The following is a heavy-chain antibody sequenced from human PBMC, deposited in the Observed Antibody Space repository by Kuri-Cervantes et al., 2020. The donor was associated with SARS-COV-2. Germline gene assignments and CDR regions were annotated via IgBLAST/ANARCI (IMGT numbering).Heavy chain of an antibody. Sequence: SETLSLTCTVSGGSISTSSFYWGWIRQPPGKGLEWIGSIYYSGTTSYNPSLKSRVSISVDTSKSQFSLKLNSVTAADTAVYYCARHRDFWSGFNWFDPWGQGTLVTVSS. J-gene: IGHJ5*02. D-gene: IGHD3-3*01. CDR3: ARHRDFWSGFNWFDP. CDR2: IYYSGTT. CDR1: GGSISTSSFY. V-gene: IGHV4-39*01.